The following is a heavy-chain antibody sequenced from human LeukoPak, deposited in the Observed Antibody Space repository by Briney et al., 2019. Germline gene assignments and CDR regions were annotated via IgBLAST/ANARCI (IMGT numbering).Heavy chain of an antibody. J-gene: IGHJ4*02. CDR2: IYHSGST. D-gene: IGHD6-6*01. Sequence: SKTLSLTCTVSGGSINSYYWGWIRQPPGKGLEWIGSIYHSGSTYYNPSLKSRVTISVDTSKNQFSLKLSSVTAADTAVYYCARQLQLGGYFDYWGQGTLVTVSS. CDR1: GGSINSYY. V-gene: IGHV4-38-2*02. CDR3: ARQLQLGGYFDY.